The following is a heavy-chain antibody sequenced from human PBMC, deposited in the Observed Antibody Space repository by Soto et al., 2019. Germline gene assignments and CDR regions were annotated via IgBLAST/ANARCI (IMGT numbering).Heavy chain of an antibody. Sequence: GESLKISCKGSGYSFTSYWIGWVRQMPGKGLEWMGITYPGDSDTRYSPSFQGQVTISADKSISTAYLQWSSLKASDTAMYYCARRGYYDFRSGSENFDYWGQGTLVTAPQ. V-gene: IGHV5-51*01. CDR1: GYSFTSYW. D-gene: IGHD3-3*01. CDR3: ARRGYYDFRSGSENFDY. J-gene: IGHJ4*02. CDR2: TYPGDSDT.